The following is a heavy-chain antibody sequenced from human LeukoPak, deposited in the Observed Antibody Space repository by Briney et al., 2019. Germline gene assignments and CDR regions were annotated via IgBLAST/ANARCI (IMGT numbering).Heavy chain of an antibody. Sequence: PSETLSLTCTVSGGSISSYYWSWIRQPPGKGLEWIGYIYYSGSTKYNPSLKSRVTISVDTSKNQLSVKLSSVTAADTAMYYCARHKGTISEYYFDYWGQGTLVTVSS. D-gene: IGHD2-21*01. CDR1: GGSISSYY. J-gene: IGHJ4*02. V-gene: IGHV4-59*08. CDR3: ARHKGTISEYYFDY. CDR2: IYYSGST.